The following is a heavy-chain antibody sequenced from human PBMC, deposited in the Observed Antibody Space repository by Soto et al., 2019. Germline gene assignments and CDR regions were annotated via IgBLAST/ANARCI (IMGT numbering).Heavy chain of an antibody. CDR3: ASQVRTVVTPSYFQH. Sequence: SETLSLTCTVSGGSISSGGYYWSWIRQHPGKGLEWIGYIYYSGSTYYSPSLKSRVTISVDTSKNQFSLKLSSVTAADTAVYYCASQVRTVVTPSYFQHWGQGTLVTVSS. D-gene: IGHD2-21*02. CDR2: IYYSGST. J-gene: IGHJ1*01. V-gene: IGHV4-31*03. CDR1: GGSISSGGYY.